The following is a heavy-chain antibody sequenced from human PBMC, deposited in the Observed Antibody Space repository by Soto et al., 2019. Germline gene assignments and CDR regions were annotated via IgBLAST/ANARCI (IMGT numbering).Heavy chain of an antibody. CDR3: ARDHANYYDSSGYLYYFDY. V-gene: IGHV4-4*07. Sequence: PSETLSLTCTVSGGSISSYYWSCIRQPAGKGLEWIGRIYTSGSTNYNPSLKSRVTMSVDTSKNQFSLKLSSVTAADAAVYYCARDHANYYDSSGYLYYFDYWGQGTLVTSPQ. CDR1: GGSISSYY. D-gene: IGHD3-22*01. CDR2: IYTSGST. J-gene: IGHJ4*02.